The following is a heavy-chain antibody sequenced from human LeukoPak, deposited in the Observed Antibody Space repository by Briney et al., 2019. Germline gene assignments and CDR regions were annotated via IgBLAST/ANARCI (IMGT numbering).Heavy chain of an antibody. CDR1: GFTFSDYY. V-gene: IGHV3-11*04. Sequence: SGGSLRLSCAASGFTFSDYYMSWIRQAPGKGLEWVSYISSSGSTIYYADSVKGRFTISRDDAKNSLYLQMNSLRAEDTAVYYCARDREIWLPHNWFDPWGQGTLVTVSS. CDR2: ISSSGSTI. CDR3: ARDREIWLPHNWFDP. J-gene: IGHJ5*02. D-gene: IGHD5-24*01.